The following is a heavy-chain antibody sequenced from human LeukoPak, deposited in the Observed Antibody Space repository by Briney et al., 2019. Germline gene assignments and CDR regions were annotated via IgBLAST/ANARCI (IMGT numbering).Heavy chain of an antibody. CDR2: IIPIFGTA. CDR1: GGTFGSYV. CDR3: AKEGDTALVTGYFDL. V-gene: IGHV1-69*13. J-gene: IGHJ2*01. Sequence: GASVKVSCKASGGTFGSYVISWVRQAPGQGLEWMGGIIPIFGTAHYAQKFQGRLTITADESTSTVYMEMSSLRSEDTAMYYRAKEGDTALVTGYFDLWGRGTLDTVSS. D-gene: IGHD5-18*01.